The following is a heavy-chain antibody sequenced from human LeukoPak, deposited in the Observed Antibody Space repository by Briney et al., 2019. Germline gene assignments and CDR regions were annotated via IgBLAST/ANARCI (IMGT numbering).Heavy chain of an antibody. Sequence: PSETLSLTCTVSGGSISSSSYYWGWIRQPPGKGLEWIGSIYYSGSTYYNPSLKSRVTISVDTSKNQFSLKLSSVTAADTAVYYCARLGGLRGSSWYRGLDYWGQGTLVTVSS. CDR1: GGSISSSSYY. D-gene: IGHD6-13*01. V-gene: IGHV4-39*01. CDR3: ARLGGLRGSSWYRGLDY. J-gene: IGHJ4*02. CDR2: IYYSGST.